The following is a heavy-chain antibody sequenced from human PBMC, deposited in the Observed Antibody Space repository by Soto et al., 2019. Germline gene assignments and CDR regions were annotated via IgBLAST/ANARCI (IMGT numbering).Heavy chain of an antibody. CDR1: GYSISSSNW. V-gene: IGHV4-28*01. D-gene: IGHD3-22*01. Sequence: QVQLQESGPGLVKPSDTLSLTCAVSGYSISSSNWWGWIRQPPGKGLEWIGYIYYSGSTYYNPSLKSRVTMSVDTSKNQFSLKLRSVTAVDTAVYYCARSAVAITSVGYFDYWGQGTLLTVSS. J-gene: IGHJ4*02. CDR2: IYYSGST. CDR3: ARSAVAITSVGYFDY.